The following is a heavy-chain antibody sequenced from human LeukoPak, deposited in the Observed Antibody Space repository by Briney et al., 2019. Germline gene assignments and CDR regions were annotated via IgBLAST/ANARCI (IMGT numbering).Heavy chain of an antibody. Sequence: GGSLRLSCAASGFTFSSYSMNWVRQAPGKGLEWVSSISSSSSYIYYADSVKGRFTISRDNAKNSLYLQMNSLRAEDTAVYYCARDYYDSSGYPYFDYWGQGTLVTVPS. V-gene: IGHV3-21*01. CDR1: GFTFSSYS. CDR3: ARDYYDSSGYPYFDY. CDR2: ISSSSSYI. D-gene: IGHD3-22*01. J-gene: IGHJ4*02.